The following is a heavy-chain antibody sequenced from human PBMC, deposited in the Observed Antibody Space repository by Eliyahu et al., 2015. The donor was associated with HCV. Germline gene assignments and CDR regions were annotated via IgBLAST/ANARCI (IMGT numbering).Heavy chain of an antibody. D-gene: IGHD5-12*01. Sequence: EVQLVESGGVLVQPXGSLRLXCAAXGXXFRSYWMHWVRQTPGKGLVWVARIYTDDSSATYADSVKGRFTISRDNAENSLYLQMDSLRAEDTAIYYCVRGASGYGNFDYWGQGTLVTVSS. V-gene: IGHV3-74*01. CDR3: VRGASGYGNFDY. CDR2: IYTDDSSA. CDR1: GXXFRSYW. J-gene: IGHJ4*02.